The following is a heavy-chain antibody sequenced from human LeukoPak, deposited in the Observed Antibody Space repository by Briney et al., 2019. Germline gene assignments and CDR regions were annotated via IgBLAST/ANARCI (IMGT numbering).Heavy chain of an antibody. CDR1: GGTFSSYA. Sequence: SAKVSCKASGGTFSSYAISWVRQAPGQGLEWMGRIIPILGIANYAQKFQGRVTITADKSTSTAYMELSSLRSEDTAVYYCAREDRQENWFDPWGQGTLVTVSS. V-gene: IGHV1-69*04. J-gene: IGHJ5*02. CDR2: IIPILGIA. CDR3: AREDRQENWFDP.